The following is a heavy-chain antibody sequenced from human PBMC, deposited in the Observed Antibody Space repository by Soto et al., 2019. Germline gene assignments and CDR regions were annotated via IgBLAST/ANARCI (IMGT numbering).Heavy chain of an antibody. Sequence: GWSLRLSCAASGFTVSSNYMSWVRQAPGKGLEWVSAISGSGGSTYYADSVKGRFTISRDNSKNTLNLQMNSLRAEDTDVYYCATTDGAGWSSRREYFDYWGQGTLVTVSS. CDR2: ISGSGGST. D-gene: IGHD2-2*01. CDR1: GFTVSSNY. CDR3: ATTDGAGWSSRREYFDY. J-gene: IGHJ4*02. V-gene: IGHV3-23*01.